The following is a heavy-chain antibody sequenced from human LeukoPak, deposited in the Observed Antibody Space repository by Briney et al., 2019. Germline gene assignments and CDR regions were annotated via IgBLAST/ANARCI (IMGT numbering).Heavy chain of an antibody. CDR3: ARDPLLRFLEWSPKYYFDY. J-gene: IGHJ4*03. CDR1: GYTFTGYY. Sequence: ASAKVSCKASGYTFTGYYMHWVRQAPGQGLEWMGWINPNSGGTNYAQKFQGRVTMTRDTSISTAYMELSRLRSDDTAVYYCARDPLLRFLEWSPKYYFDYWGQGTLVTVSS. V-gene: IGHV1-2*02. CDR2: INPNSGGT. D-gene: IGHD3-3*01.